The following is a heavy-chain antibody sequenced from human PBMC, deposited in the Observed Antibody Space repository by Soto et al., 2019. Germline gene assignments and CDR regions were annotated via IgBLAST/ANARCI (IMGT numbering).Heavy chain of an antibody. CDR1: GGTFSSYA. CDR2: IIPIFGTA. D-gene: IGHD3-22*01. CDR3: ARGRDSRGYYYNFDY. Sequence: ASVKVSCKASGGTFSSYAISWVRQAPGQGLEWMGGIIPIFGTANYAQKFQGRVTITADKSTSTAYMELSSLRSEDTAVYYCARGRDSRGYYYNFDYWGQGTLVTVSS. V-gene: IGHV1-69*06. J-gene: IGHJ4*02.